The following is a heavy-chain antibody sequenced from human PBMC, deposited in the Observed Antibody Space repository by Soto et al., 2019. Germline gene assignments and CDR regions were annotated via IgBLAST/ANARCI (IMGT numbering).Heavy chain of an antibody. D-gene: IGHD6-19*01. Sequence: EVQLLESGGGLVQPGGSLRLSCAASGFTFSSYAMSWVRQAPGKGLEWVSAISGSGGSTYYADSVKGRFTISRDNSKNTLYLQMRGLRAEDTSVYYCAKVTSSGWYVDAFDIWGQGTMVTVSS. CDR2: ISGSGGST. CDR3: AKVTSSGWYVDAFDI. CDR1: GFTFSSYA. V-gene: IGHV3-23*01. J-gene: IGHJ3*02.